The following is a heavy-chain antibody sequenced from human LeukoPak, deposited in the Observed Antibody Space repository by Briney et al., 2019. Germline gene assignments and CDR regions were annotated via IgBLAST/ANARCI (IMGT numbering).Heavy chain of an antibody. CDR3: AREDFWSASYNGWFDP. Sequence: SETLSLTCTVSGGSMSSDNFYWSWIRQPAGEGLEWIGRIYTSGSTNYNPSLKSRVTISLDTSKNQFSLKLSFVTAADTAVYYCAREDFWSASYNGWFDPWGQGTLVTVSS. V-gene: IGHV4-61*02. J-gene: IGHJ5*02. CDR2: IYTSGST. CDR1: GGSMSSDNFY. D-gene: IGHD3-3*01.